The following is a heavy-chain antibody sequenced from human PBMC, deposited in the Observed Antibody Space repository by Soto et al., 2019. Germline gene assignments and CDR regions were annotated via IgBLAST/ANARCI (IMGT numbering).Heavy chain of an antibody. D-gene: IGHD3-16*01. CDR1: GDTISTGGYT. CDR2: TYHSGNP. CDR3: ARDRVMLTFGGASEEWGIDS. Sequence: PSETLSLTCDVSGDTISTGGYTWAWIRQPPGKALEWIGHTYHSGNPYYNPSLKSRVIISVDRSKNQFSLKPNSVTAADTAVYYCARDRVMLTFGGASEEWGIDSWGPGTLVTVSS. V-gene: IGHV4-30-2*01. J-gene: IGHJ4*02.